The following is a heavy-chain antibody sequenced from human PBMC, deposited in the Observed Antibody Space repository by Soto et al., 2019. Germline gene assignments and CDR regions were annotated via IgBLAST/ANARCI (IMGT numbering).Heavy chain of an antibody. CDR2: IYSGGST. D-gene: IGHD2-2*01. CDR3: ARDYCSSTSCYGDLYYYYGMDV. Sequence: GGSLRLSCAASGFTVSSNYMSWVRQAPGKGLEWVSVIYSGGSTYYADSVKGRFTISRDNSKNTLYLQMNSLRAEDTAVYYCARDYCSSTSCYGDLYYYYGMDVWGQGTTVTVSS. CDR1: GFTVSSNY. V-gene: IGHV3-66*01. J-gene: IGHJ6*02.